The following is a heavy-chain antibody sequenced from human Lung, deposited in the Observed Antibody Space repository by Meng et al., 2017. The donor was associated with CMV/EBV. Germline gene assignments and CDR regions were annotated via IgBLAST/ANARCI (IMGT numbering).Heavy chain of an antibody. J-gene: IGHJ6*02. CDR2: IYPGDSDT. CDR3: ARHGGSTIYYYYGMDV. V-gene: IGHV5-51*01. D-gene: IGHD2-15*01. CDR1: GYSFTSYW. Sequence: EXXKISCKGSGYSFTSYWIGWVRQMPGKGLEWMGIIYPGDSDTRYSPSFQGQVTISADKSISTAYLQWSSLKASDTAMYYCARHGGSTIYYYYGMDVWGQGTXVTCSS.